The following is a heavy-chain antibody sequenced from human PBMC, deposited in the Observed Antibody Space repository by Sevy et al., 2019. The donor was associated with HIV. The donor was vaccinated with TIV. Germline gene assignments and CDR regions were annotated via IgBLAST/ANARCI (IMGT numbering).Heavy chain of an antibody. CDR2: ISSSSSYI. J-gene: IGHJ6*02. D-gene: IGHD6-19*01. V-gene: IGHV3-21*01. CDR1: GFTFSSYS. CDR3: ARDGDSSGWWDYYYYGMDV. Sequence: GGSLRLSCAASGFTFSSYSMNWVRQAPGKGLEWVSSISSSSSYIYYADSVKGRFTISRDNAKNSRYLQMNSLRAEDTAVYYCARDGDSSGWWDYYYYGMDVWGQGTTVTVSS.